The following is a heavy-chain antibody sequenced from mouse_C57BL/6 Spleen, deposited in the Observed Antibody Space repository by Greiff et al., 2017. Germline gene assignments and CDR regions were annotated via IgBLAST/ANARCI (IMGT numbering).Heavy chain of an antibody. CDR1: GYTFTEYT. D-gene: IGHD1-1*01. V-gene: IGHV1-62-2*01. Sequence: QVQLQQSGAELVKPGASVKLSCKASGYTFTEYTIPWVKQRPGQGLEWIGWFYPGSGSKKYTEKFKDKATLTANKSSSTVYLELRRLTSEDSAVYFCARNEEYYYGVLAYWGQGTLVTVSA. CDR2: FYPGSGSK. J-gene: IGHJ3*01. CDR3: ARNEEYYYGVLAY.